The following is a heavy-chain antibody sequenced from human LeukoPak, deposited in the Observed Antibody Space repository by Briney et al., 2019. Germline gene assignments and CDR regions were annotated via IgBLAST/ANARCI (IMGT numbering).Heavy chain of an antibody. V-gene: IGHV3-48*03. Sequence: GGSLRLSCAASGFTFSSYEMNWVRQAPGKGLEWVSYISSSGSTIYYADSVKGRFTISRDNAKNSLYLQMISLRAEDTAVYYCAREGLTMVRGVSPIPLYAFDIWGQGTMVTVSS. CDR1: GFTFSSYE. J-gene: IGHJ3*02. D-gene: IGHD3-10*01. CDR2: ISSSGSTI. CDR3: AREGLTMVRGVSPIPLYAFDI.